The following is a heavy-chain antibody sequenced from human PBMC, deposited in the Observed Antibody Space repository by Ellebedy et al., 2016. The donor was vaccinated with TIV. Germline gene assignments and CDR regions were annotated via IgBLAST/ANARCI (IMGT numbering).Heavy chain of an antibody. CDR3: ARCYDFWSGNYYYYYMDG. CDR1: GGSISSYY. CDR2: IYTSGST. V-gene: IGHV4-4*07. Sequence: SETLSLTXTVSGGSISSYYWSWIRQPAGKGLEWIGRIYTSGSTNYNPSLKSRVTMSVDTSKNQFSLKLSSVTAADTAVYYCARCYDFWSGNYYYYYMDGWGKGTTVTVSS. D-gene: IGHD3-3*01. J-gene: IGHJ6*03.